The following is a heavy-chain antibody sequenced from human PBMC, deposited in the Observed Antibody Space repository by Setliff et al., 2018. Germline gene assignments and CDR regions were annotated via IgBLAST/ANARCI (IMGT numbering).Heavy chain of an antibody. Sequence: SETLSLTCAVYGGSFTDHFWSWIRQPPGKGLEWIGEINHSGSTNYNPSLKSRVTISVDTSKNQFSLKLSSVTAADTAVYYCARVRVVYYYYGMDVWGQGTTVTVSS. CDR3: ARVRVVYYYYGMDV. CDR2: INHSGST. J-gene: IGHJ6*02. D-gene: IGHD3-3*01. V-gene: IGHV4-34*01. CDR1: GGSFTDHF.